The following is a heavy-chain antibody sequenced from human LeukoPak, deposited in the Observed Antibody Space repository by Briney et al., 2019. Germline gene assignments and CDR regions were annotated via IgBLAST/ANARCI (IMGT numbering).Heavy chain of an antibody. CDR1: GSSISTSY. V-gene: IGHV4-59*01. CDR3: ARARSDSGRFDS. Sequence: PSETLSLTCTFSGSSISTSYWSWIRQPPGKGLEWIAYIYYSGYTNYNPSLKSRVTISIDTSKNQFSLKLSSVTAADTAMYYCARARSDSGRFDSWGQGTLVTVSS. J-gene: IGHJ4*02. D-gene: IGHD1-26*01. CDR2: IYYSGYT.